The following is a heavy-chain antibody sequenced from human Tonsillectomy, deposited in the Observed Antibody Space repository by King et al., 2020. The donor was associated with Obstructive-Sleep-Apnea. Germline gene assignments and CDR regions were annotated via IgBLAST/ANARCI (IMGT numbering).Heavy chain of an antibody. CDR2: LSTSGFNT. CDR3: AKDGGSAWSSYYDY. V-gene: IGHV3-23*04. J-gene: IGHJ4*02. Sequence: VQLVESGGDLVQPGGSLRLSCAVSGFTFTNYAMSWVRLAPGKGLEWVATLSTSGFNTYYADSVKGRFVISRDNSRNTLSLYMNSLRVEDTAVYFCAKDGGSAWSSYYDYWGPGTLVTVSS. CDR1: GFTFTNYA. D-gene: IGHD6-19*01.